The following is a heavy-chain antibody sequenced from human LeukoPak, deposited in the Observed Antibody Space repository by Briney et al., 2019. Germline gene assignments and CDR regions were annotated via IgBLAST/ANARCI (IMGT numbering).Heavy chain of an antibody. D-gene: IGHD2/OR15-2a*01. CDR2: IHPSSGAT. CDR3: ARDLPFED. Sequence: EASVKVSCKASGYTFIAYHMHWVRQALGQGLEWMGRIHPSSGATNYAQRFQGRVTLTRDTSINTAYMELSRLTSDDTAVYYCARDLPFEDWGQGTLVTVSS. V-gene: IGHV1-2*06. CDR1: GYTFIAYH. J-gene: IGHJ4*02.